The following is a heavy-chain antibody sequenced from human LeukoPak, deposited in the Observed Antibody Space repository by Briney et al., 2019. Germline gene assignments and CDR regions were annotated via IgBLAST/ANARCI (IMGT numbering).Heavy chain of an antibody. D-gene: IGHD3-22*01. CDR1: GYSISSGYY. CDR3: AWKYYYDSSGYFYVDQ. CDR2: IYHSGTT. V-gene: IGHV4-38-2*01. Sequence: PSETLSLTCAVSGYSISSGYYWGWIRQSPAKGLEWIGSIYHSGTTYYNPSLKSRVTISIDTSKNQFSLNLNSVTAADTAVYYCAWKYYYDSSGYFYVDQWGQGILVTVSS. J-gene: IGHJ4*02.